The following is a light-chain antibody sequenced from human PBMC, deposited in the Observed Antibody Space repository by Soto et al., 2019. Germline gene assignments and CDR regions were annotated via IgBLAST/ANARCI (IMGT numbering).Light chain of an antibody. V-gene: IGLV2-14*01. CDR1: SSDVGGYNY. Sequence: QSALTQPASVSGSPGQSITISCTGTSSDVGGYNYVSWYQQHPGKAPKLMIYDVSNRPSGVSNRFSGSKSGNTASLTISALPAEDEDEYYCSSYTSSSTLYVFGTGTKLTVL. J-gene: IGLJ1*01. CDR2: DVS. CDR3: SSYTSSSTLYV.